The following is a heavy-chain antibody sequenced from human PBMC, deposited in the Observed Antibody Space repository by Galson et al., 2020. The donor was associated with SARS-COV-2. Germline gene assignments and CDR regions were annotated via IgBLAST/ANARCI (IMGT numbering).Heavy chain of an antibody. CDR1: GGSFSGYY. V-gene: IGHV4-34*01. J-gene: IGHJ4*02. CDR3: ARGRLSGSGSKFDY. CDR2: IIHGGST. Sequence: ETSETLSLTCAVYGGSFSGYYWSWIRQPPGKGLEWIGEIIHGGSTNYNPSLKGRVTIFVDTSKNQFSLKVTSVTAADTAVYYCARGRLSGSGSKFDYWGQGTLVTVSS. D-gene: IGHD3-10*01.